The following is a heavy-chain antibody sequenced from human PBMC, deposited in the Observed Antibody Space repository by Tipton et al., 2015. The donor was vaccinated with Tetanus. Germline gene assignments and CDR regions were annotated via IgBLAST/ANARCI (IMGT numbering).Heavy chain of an antibody. CDR1: GSTFNSDW. CDR2: IRQDGSEK. J-gene: IGHJ6*02. Sequence: SLRLSCAASGSTFNSDWMTWVRQAPGKGLEWVANIRQDGSEKYYVDSVKGRFTISRDNAKNSLYLQMNSLRAEDTAVYFCARRSLTNYGLDVWGQGTPVTVSS. V-gene: IGHV3-7*01. D-gene: IGHD1-1*01. CDR3: ARRSLTNYGLDV.